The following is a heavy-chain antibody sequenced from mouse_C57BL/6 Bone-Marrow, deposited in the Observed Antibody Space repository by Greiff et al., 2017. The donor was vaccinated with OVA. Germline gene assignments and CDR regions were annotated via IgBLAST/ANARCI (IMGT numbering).Heavy chain of an antibody. V-gene: IGHV1-69*01. CDR1: GYTFTSYC. CDR2: IDPSDSYT. J-gene: IGHJ3*01. D-gene: IGHD2-4*01. Sequence: LVESGAELVMPGASVKLSCKASGYTFTSYCMHWVKQRPGQGLEWIGEIDPSDSYTNYNQKFKGKSTLTVDKSSSTAYMQLSSLTSEDSAVYYCAREDYYDYDWFAYWGQGTLVTVSA. CDR3: AREDYYDYDWFAY.